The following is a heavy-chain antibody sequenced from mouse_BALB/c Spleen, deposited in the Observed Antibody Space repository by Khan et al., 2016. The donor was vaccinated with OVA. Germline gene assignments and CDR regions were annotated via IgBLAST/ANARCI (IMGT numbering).Heavy chain of an antibody. CDR1: GYTFTSYW. V-gene: IGHV1-69*02. J-gene: IGHJ3*01. CDR2: IDPSDTYT. CDR3: ARSYYYGSSTWIAY. Sequence: QVQLQQPGAELVKPGASVKLSCKASGYTFTSYWMHWMKQRPGQGLEWIGEIDPSDTYTNYNQNFKGKATLTVAKSSSTAYMQLSSLTSEDSAVYYCARSYYYGSSTWIAYWGQGTLVTVSA. D-gene: IGHD1-1*01.